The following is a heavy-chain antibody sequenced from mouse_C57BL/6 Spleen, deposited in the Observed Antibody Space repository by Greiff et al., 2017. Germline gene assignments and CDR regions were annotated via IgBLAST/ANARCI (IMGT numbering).Heavy chain of an antibody. D-gene: IGHD2-4*01. V-gene: IGHV1-50*01. CDR3: ARTYYDYGGRYYFDY. CDR1: GYTFTSYW. J-gene: IGHJ2*01. CDR2: IDPSDSYT. Sequence: VQLQQPGAELVRPGASVKLSCKASGYTFTSYWMQWVKQRPGQGLEWIGEIDPSDSYTNYNQKFKGKATLTVDTSSSTAYMQLSSLTSEDSAVYYCARTYYDYGGRYYFDYWGQGTTLTVSS.